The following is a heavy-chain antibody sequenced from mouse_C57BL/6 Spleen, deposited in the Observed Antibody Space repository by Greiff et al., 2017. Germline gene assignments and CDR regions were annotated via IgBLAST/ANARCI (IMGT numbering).Heavy chain of an antibody. Sequence: QVHVKQPGAELVKPGASVKLSCKASGYTFTSYWMHWVKQRPGRGLEWIGRIDPNSGGTKYNEKFKSKATLTVDKPSSTAYMQLSILTSEDSAVYYCARHYYGSSCWYFDVWGTGTTVTVSS. J-gene: IGHJ1*03. CDR1: GYTFTSYW. D-gene: IGHD1-1*01. CDR3: ARHYYGSSCWYFDV. CDR2: IDPNSGGT. V-gene: IGHV1-72*01.